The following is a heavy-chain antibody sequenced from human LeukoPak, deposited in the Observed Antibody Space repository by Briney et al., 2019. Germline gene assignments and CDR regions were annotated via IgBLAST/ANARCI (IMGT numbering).Heavy chain of an antibody. D-gene: IGHD5-18*01. J-gene: IGHJ6*03. Sequence: PGGSLRLSCAASGFTFSSYGMTWVRQAPGKGLEWVSAISGSGGSTYYADSVKGRFTISRDNSKNTLYLQMNSLRAEDTAVYYCAKGPTPMVPRYYCMDVWGKGTTVTVSS. CDR2: ISGSGGST. V-gene: IGHV3-23*01. CDR3: AKGPTPMVPRYYCMDV. CDR1: GFTFSSYG.